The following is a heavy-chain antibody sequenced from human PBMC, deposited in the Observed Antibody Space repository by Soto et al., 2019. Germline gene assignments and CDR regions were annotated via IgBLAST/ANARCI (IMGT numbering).Heavy chain of an antibody. J-gene: IGHJ4*02. D-gene: IGHD5-18*01. V-gene: IGHV4-59*12. CDR2: IYYSGST. CDR1: GGSMSSYY. CDR3: ARAGLRGYSYGPVEYFDY. Sequence: PSETLSLTCTVSGGSMSSYYGIWIRHPPGKGLEWIGYIYYSGSTNYNPSLKSRVTISVDKSKNQFSLKLSSVTAADTAVYYCARAGLRGYSYGPVEYFDYCGQRTLDTVSS.